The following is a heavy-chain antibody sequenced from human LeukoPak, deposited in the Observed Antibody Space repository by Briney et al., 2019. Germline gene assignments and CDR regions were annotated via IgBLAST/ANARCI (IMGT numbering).Heavy chain of an antibody. CDR3: ARGAAAGTPFDY. V-gene: IGHV1-2*02. J-gene: IGHJ4*02. CDR2: INPNSGGT. CDR1: GYTFTGYY. D-gene: IGHD6-13*01. Sequence: ASVTVSCKASGYTFTGYYMHWVRQAPGQGLEWMGWINPNSGGTNYAQKFQGRVTMTRDTSISTAYMELSRLRSDDTAVYYCARGAAAGTPFDYWGQGTLVAVSS.